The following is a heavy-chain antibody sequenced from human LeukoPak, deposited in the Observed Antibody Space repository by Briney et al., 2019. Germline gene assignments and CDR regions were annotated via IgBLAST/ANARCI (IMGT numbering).Heavy chain of an antibody. CDR2: INTNTGNP. CDR1: GYTFTSYA. Sequence: VASVKVSCKASGYTFTSYAMNWVRQAPGQGLEWMGWINTNTGNPTYAQGFTGRFVFSLDTSVSTAYLQISSLKAEDTAVYYCARGVLLDYGDWVRAENWFDPWGQGTLVTVSS. V-gene: IGHV7-4-1*02. CDR3: ARGVLLDYGDWVRAENWFDP. D-gene: IGHD4-17*01. J-gene: IGHJ5*02.